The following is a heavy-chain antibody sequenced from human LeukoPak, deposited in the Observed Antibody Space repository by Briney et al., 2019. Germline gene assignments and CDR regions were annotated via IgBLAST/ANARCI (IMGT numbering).Heavy chain of an antibody. Sequence: PGGSLRLSCAASGFTFSSYWMSWVRQAPGKGLEWVANIKQDGSEKYYVDSVKGRFTISRDNAKNSLYLQMNSLRAADTAVYYCALASVRYSSSSYRWYNVDYWGQGTLDTVSS. D-gene: IGHD6-13*01. V-gene: IGHV3-7*01. J-gene: IGHJ4*02. CDR3: ALASVRYSSSSYRWYNVDY. CDR2: IKQDGSEK. CDR1: GFTFSSYW.